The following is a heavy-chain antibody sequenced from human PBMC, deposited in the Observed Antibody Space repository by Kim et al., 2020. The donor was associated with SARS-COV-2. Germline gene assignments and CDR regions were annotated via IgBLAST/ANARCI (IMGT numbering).Heavy chain of an antibody. D-gene: IGHD6-13*01. V-gene: IGHV4-59*01. CDR1: GGSISSYY. J-gene: IGHJ6*02. CDR3: ARDPGGSSWYSRGYYYYYGMDV. CDR2: IYYSGST. Sequence: SETLSLTCTVSGGSISSYYWSWIRQPPGKGLEWIGYIYYSGSTNYNPSLKSRVTISVDTSKNQFSLKLSSVTAADTAVYYCARDPGGSSWYSRGYYYYYGMDVWGQGTTVTVSS.